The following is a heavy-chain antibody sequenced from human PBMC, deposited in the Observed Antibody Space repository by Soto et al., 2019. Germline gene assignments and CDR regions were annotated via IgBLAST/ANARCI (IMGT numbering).Heavy chain of an antibody. CDR3: ARDGWSAKNYYYYGMDV. V-gene: IGHV4-31*03. D-gene: IGHD3-3*01. J-gene: IGHJ6*02. Sequence: SETLSLTCTVSGGSISSGGYYWSWIRQHPGKGLEWIGYIYYSGSTYYNPSLKSRVTISVDTSKNQFSLKLSSVTAADTAVYYCARDGWSAKNYYYYGMDVWGQGTTVTVSS. CDR2: IYYSGST. CDR1: GGSISSGGYY.